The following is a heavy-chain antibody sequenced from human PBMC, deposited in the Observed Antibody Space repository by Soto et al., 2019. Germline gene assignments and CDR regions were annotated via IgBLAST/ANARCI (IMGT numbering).Heavy chain of an antibody. D-gene: IGHD3-10*01. CDR3: SRVDPGETSPFDH. Sequence: GAPVKGSCKASGYIFTSYYIHWVRQAPGQGLEWMGWINPFDGSRMFAQSFQGRVTMTRDTSTSTVYMEVSSLRSEDTAVYYCSRVDPGETSPFDHWGQGTLVTVSS. CDR2: INPFDGSR. J-gene: IGHJ4*02. CDR1: GYIFTSYY. V-gene: IGHV1-46*03.